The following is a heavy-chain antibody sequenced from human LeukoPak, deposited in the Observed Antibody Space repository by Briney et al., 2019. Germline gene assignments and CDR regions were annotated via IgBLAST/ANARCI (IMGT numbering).Heavy chain of an antibody. Sequence: GXXLKISCKASGYSFTSYWIAWVRQMPGKGLEWMGSIYPGDSDTRYSPSFQGQVTISADKSISTAHLQWSILKASDTAMYYCARTSTIDYWGQGTLVTVSS. J-gene: IGHJ4*02. V-gene: IGHV5-51*01. CDR2: IYPGDSDT. D-gene: IGHD5/OR15-5a*01. CDR1: GYSFTSYW. CDR3: ARTSTIDY.